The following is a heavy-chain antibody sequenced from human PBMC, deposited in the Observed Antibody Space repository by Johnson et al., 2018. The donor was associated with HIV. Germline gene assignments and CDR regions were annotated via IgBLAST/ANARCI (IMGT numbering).Heavy chain of an antibody. V-gene: IGHV3-30*14. Sequence: QVQLVESGGGLVQPGGSLRLSCAASGFTFSSYAMHWVRQAPGKGLEWVAVISYDGSHKYYADSVKGRFTISRDNSKNTLYLQMNSLRAEDTAVYYCARDVRVVVAATDAFDIWGQGTMVTVSS. CDR2: ISYDGSHK. J-gene: IGHJ3*02. CDR3: ARDVRVVVAATDAFDI. D-gene: IGHD2-15*01. CDR1: GFTFSSYA.